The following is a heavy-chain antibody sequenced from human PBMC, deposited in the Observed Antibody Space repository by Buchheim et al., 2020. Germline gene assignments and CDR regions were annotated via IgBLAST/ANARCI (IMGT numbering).Heavy chain of an antibody. CDR2: ISYDGSNK. J-gene: IGHJ6*02. Sequence: QVQLVESGGGVVQPGRSLRLSCAASGFTFSSYAMHWVRQAPGKGLEWVAVISYDGSNKYYADSVKGRFTIPRDNSKNTLYLQMNSLRAEDTAVYYCARGGDCSSTSCYTLLYYYYGMDVWGQGTT. V-gene: IGHV3-30-3*01. CDR3: ARGGDCSSTSCYTLLYYYYGMDV. D-gene: IGHD2-2*02. CDR1: GFTFSSYA.